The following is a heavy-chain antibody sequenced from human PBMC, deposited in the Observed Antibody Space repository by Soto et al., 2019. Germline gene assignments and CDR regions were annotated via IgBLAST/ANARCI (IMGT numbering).Heavy chain of an antibody. J-gene: IGHJ4*02. CDR1: GGSFSGYY. Sequence: SQTLSLTCAVYGGSFSGYYWSWIRQPPGKGLEWIGEINHSGSTNYNPSLKSRVTISVDTSKNQFSLKLSSVTAADTAVYYCARVGSSTSVPFDYWGQGTLVTVS. V-gene: IGHV4-34*01. D-gene: IGHD2-2*01. CDR3: ARVGSSTSVPFDY. CDR2: INHSGST.